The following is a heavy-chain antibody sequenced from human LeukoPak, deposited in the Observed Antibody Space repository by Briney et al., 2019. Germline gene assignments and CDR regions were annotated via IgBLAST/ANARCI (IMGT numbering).Heavy chain of an antibody. CDR3: ARPYYYDSRIDP. V-gene: IGHV4-30-4*08. CDR2: TYYSGST. Sequence: SETLSLTCSVSGGSMYSSTYYWGWIRQPPGKGLEWIGYTYYSGSTYYNPSLKSRATISVDTSKNQFSLKLTSVTAADTAVYYCARPYYYDSRIDPWGQGTLVTVSS. J-gene: IGHJ5*02. CDR1: GGSMYSSTYY. D-gene: IGHD3-22*01.